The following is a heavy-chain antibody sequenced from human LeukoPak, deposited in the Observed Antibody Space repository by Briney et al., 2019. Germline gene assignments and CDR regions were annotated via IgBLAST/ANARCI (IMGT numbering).Heavy chain of an antibody. V-gene: IGHV4-61*01. CDR1: GGSVSSGSYY. J-gene: IGHJ6*02. D-gene: IGHD3-3*01. CDR3: ASYPPLEWLLSGNYYYGMDV. CDR2: IYYSGST. Sequence: PSETLSLTCTVSGGSVSSGSYYWSWIRQPPGKGLEWIGYIYYSGSTNYNPSLKSRVTISVDTSKNQFSLKLSSVTAADTAVYYCASYPPLEWLLSGNYYYGMDVWGQGTTVTVSS.